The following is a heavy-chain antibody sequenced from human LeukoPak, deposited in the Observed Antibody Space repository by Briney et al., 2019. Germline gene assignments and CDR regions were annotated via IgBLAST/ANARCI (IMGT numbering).Heavy chain of an antibody. D-gene: IGHD3-3*01. CDR1: GYSISSGYD. J-gene: IGHJ4*02. Sequence: SETLSLTCAVSGYSISSGYDWGWIRQPPGNGLEWIGSIYHSGRTYYNPSLKSRVTISVDTSKNQFSLKLSSVTAADTAVYYCARVGNFWSGYYTSYFDYWGQGTLVTVSS. CDR2: IYHSGRT. CDR3: ARVGNFWSGYYTSYFDY. V-gene: IGHV4-38-2*01.